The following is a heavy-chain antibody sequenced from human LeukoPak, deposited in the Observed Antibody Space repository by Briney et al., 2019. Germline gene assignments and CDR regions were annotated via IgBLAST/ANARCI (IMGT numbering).Heavy chain of an antibody. CDR2: IWSDGTRE. CDR1: GFTFTHYG. Sequence: GRSLRLSCVASGFTFTHYGFHWVRQTPGKGLEWAAIIWSDGTRENYADSVKGRFTISRDNSKNTLYLQMNSLRAEDTAVYFCARDYSVGGPGDWGQGTLVTVSS. CDR3: ARDYSVGGPGD. J-gene: IGHJ4*02. V-gene: IGHV3-33*01. D-gene: IGHD4-11*01.